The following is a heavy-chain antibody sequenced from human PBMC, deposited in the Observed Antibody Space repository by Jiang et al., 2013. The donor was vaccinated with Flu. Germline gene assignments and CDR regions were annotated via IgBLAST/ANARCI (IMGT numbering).Heavy chain of an antibody. Sequence: QLLESGGGVVQPGRSLRLSCAASGFTFSSYAMHWVRQAPGKGLEWVAVISYDGSNKYYADSVKGRFTISRDNSKNTLYLQMNSLRAEDTAVYYCARKHSSGWYRFYSRYGMDVWGQGTTVTVSS. CDR3: ARKHSSGWYRFYSRYGMDV. D-gene: IGHD6-19*01. J-gene: IGHJ6*02. CDR2: ISYDGSNK. CDR1: GFTFSSYA. V-gene: IGHV3-30*04.